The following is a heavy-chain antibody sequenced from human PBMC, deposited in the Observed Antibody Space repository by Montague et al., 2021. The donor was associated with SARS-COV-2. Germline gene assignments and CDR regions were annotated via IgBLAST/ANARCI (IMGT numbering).Heavy chain of an antibody. Sequence: SETLSLTYTVSGASISSFYWSWIRQPPGKGLEWIGYIYYSGSTNXNPSLKSRVTISVDTSKNQFSLKLSSVTAADTAVYYCAGHVLGHPPVDYWGQGTLVTVSS. D-gene: IGHD3-3*02. CDR3: AGHVLGHPPVDY. J-gene: IGHJ4*02. CDR2: IYYSGST. CDR1: GASISSFY. V-gene: IGHV4-59*08.